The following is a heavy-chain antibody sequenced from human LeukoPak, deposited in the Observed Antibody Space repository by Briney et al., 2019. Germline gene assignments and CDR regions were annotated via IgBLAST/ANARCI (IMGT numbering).Heavy chain of an antibody. D-gene: IGHD2-2*02. CDR2: IKKDGSEK. V-gene: IGHV3-7*01. Sequence: GGLRLSCAASGFTFSNYYMTWVRQAPGKGLEWVATIKKDGSEKYYLYSVKGRFTISRDNAKNSLYLQMNSLRAEDTAVYYCARAIGGYCSSTSCYTRDYWGQGTLVTVSS. CDR1: GFTFSNYY. J-gene: IGHJ4*02. CDR3: ARAIGGYCSSTSCYTRDY.